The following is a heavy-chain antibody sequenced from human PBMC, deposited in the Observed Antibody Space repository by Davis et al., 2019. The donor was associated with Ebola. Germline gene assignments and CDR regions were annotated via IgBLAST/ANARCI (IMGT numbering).Heavy chain of an antibody. CDR3: VKDTSNIWFDV. CDR2: ISYDGSNK. J-gene: IGHJ3*01. Sequence: GGSLRLSCAASGFTFSSYAMHWVRQAPGKGLEWVAVISYDGSNKYYADSVKGRFTISRDNSKNTLHLQMNSLRVEDTAIYYCVKDTSNIWFDVWGQGTLVTVSS. D-gene: IGHD2/OR15-2a*01. CDR1: GFTFSSYA. V-gene: IGHV3-30-3*01.